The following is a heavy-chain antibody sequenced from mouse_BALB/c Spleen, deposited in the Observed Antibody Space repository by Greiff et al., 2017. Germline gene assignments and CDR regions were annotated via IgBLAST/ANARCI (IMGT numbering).Heavy chain of an antibody. CDR1: GYTFTSYW. CDR3: ARVGYYYGSSYAMDY. CDR2: INPSNGRT. J-gene: IGHJ4*01. D-gene: IGHD1-1*01. Sequence: QVQLQQPGAELVKPGASVKLSCKASGYTFTSYWMHWVKQRPGQGLEWIGEINPSNGRTNYNEKFKGKATLTVDKSSSTAYMQLSSLTSEDSAVFYCARVGYYYGSSYAMDYWGQGTSVTVSS. V-gene: IGHV1S81*02.